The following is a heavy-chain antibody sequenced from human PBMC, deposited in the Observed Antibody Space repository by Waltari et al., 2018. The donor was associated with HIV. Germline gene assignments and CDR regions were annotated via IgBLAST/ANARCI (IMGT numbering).Heavy chain of an antibody. J-gene: IGHJ3*02. CDR3: ARLVYTGSYIDSFDI. Sequence: EVQLVESGGGLVQPGGCLRVSCAASGLTFSNCWMTWFRQTPTKGLEWVANIKDDGREEYYVDSVKGRFTISRDNAKNSLYLQMNSLRVEDTAVYYCARLVYTGSYIDSFDIWGQGTKATVSS. V-gene: IGHV3-7*01. D-gene: IGHD1-26*01. CDR2: IKDDGREE. CDR1: GLTFSNCW.